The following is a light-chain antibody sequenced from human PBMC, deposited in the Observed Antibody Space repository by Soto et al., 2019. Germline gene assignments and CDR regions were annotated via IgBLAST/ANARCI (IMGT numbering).Light chain of an antibody. CDR1: ISNIGNNY. CDR2: DNN. V-gene: IGLV1-51*01. Sequence: QSPLKPPPSVSAAPGQKLSISCSGSISNIGNNYVSLYQQLPGTAPKLLIYDNNKRPSGIPDRFSGSKSGTSATLGITGLQTGDEADYYCGTWDSSLSAYVFGTGTKVTVL. CDR3: GTWDSSLSAYV. J-gene: IGLJ1*01.